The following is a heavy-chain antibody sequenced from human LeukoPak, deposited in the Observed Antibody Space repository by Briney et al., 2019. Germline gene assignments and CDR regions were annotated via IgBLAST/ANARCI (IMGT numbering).Heavy chain of an antibody. D-gene: IGHD6-19*01. J-gene: IGHJ4*02. CDR2: IYYSGST. CDR3: ARDSSGWYRHFDY. Sequence: TETLSLTCTVSGGSISSYYWSWIRQPPGKGLEWIGYIYYSGSTNYNPSLKSRVTTSVDTSKNQFSLKLSSVTAADTAVYYCARDSSGWYRHFDYWGQGTLVTVSP. V-gene: IGHV4-59*01. CDR1: GGSISSYY.